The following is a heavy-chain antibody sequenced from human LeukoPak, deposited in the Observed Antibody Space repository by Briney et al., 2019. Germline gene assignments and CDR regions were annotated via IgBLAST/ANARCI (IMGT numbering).Heavy chain of an antibody. CDR3: ARARRDCSGGSCYPDYNWFDP. J-gene: IGHJ5*02. CDR1: GFIFSSYA. V-gene: IGHV3-48*03. D-gene: IGHD2-15*01. Sequence: GGSLRLSCAASGFIFSSYAMNWVRQAPGKGLDWVSYISSSGSAIYYADSVRGRFTISRDNAKNSLYLQMNSLRAEDTAVYYCARARRDCSGGSCYPDYNWFDPWGQGTLVTVSS. CDR2: ISSSGSAI.